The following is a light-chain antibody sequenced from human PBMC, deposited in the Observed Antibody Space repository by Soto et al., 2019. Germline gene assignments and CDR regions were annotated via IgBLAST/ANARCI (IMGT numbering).Light chain of an antibody. CDR3: QQGSSTLT. J-gene: IGKJ4*01. CDR2: GAS. Sequence: DIQMTQSPSSLYASVGDRVTITCRASQSINRYLNWYQQKPGTAPKLLISGASSLQSGVPSRFSGSGSGTDFTLTISRLQPEDFETYYCQQGSSTLTFGGGTKVEIK. V-gene: IGKV1-39*01. CDR1: QSINRY.